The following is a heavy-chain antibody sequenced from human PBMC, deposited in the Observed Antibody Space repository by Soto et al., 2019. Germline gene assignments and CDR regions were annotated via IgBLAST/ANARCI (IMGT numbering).Heavy chain of an antibody. CDR3: AREGTYCSGGSCYPHFDY. D-gene: IGHD2-15*01. CDR2: ISSSSSYI. V-gene: IGHV3-21*01. CDR1: GFTFSSYS. J-gene: IGHJ4*02. Sequence: GGSLRLSCAASGFTFSSYSMNWVRQAPGKGLEWVSSISSSSSYIYYADSVKGRFTTSRDNAKNSLYLQMNSLRAEDTAVYYCAREGTYCSGGSCYPHFDYWGQGTLVTVSS.